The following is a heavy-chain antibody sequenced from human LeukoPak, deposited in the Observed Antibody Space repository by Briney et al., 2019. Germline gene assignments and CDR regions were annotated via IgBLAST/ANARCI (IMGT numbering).Heavy chain of an antibody. CDR3: AKDRVVRGVIINLDY. CDR2: ISGSGGST. CDR1: GFTFSSYA. D-gene: IGHD3-10*01. V-gene: IGHV3-23*01. J-gene: IGHJ4*02. Sequence: GGSLRLSCAASGFTFSSYAMSWVRQAPGKGLEWVPAISGSGGSTYYADSVKGRFTISRDNSKNTLYLQMNSLRAEDTAVYYCAKDRVVRGVIINLDYWGQGTLVTVSS.